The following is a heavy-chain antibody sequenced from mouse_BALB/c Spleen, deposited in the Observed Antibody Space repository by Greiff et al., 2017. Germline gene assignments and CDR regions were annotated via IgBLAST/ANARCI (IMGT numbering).Heavy chain of an antibody. D-gene: IGHD2-14*01. V-gene: IGHV3-6*02. CDR1: GYSITSGYY. CDR3: AREEVRRPFAY. Sequence: ESGPGLVKPSQSLSLTCSVTGYSITSGYYWNWIRQFPGNKLEWMGYISYDGSNNYNPSLKNRISITRDTSKNQFFLKLNSVTTEDTATYYCAREEVRRPFAYWGQGTLVTVSA. J-gene: IGHJ3*01. CDR2: ISYDGSN.